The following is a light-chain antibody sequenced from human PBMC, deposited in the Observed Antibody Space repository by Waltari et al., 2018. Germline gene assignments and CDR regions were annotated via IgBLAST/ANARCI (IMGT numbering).Light chain of an antibody. CDR3: MQALQTPLT. J-gene: IGKJ4*01. CDR1: QSLLNSNGYNS. Sequence: DIVMTQSPLSLPVTPGDPASISCGSSQSLLNSNGYNSLDWYLQKPGQSPQLLIYLGSNRASGVPDRFSGSGSGTDFILKISRVEAEDVGVYYCMQALQTPLTFGGGTKVEIK. CDR2: LGS. V-gene: IGKV2-28*01.